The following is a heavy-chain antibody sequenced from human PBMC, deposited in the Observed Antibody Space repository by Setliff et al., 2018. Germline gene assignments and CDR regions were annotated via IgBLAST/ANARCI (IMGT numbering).Heavy chain of an antibody. D-gene: IGHD3-3*01. J-gene: IGHJ4*02. CDR1: GYTFTDYF. CDR3: ARVLAADTYHDY. Sequence: ASVKVSCKASGYTFTDYFIHWVRQVPGQGPECMGWINPNSGTTNFAQKFQGRITVTSDTSINTAYMELSGLRFDDTAVYYRARVLAADTYHDYWGQGTLVTVSS. CDR2: INPNSGTT. V-gene: IGHV1-2*02.